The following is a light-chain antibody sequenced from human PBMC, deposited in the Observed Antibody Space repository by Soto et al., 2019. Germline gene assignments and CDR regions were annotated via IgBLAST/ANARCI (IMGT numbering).Light chain of an antibody. J-gene: IGKJ1*01. V-gene: IGKV1-5*03. CDR2: TAS. CDR3: QQYNSYSRGT. Sequence: DIQMTQSPSTLSASVGDRVTIACRASQNIKNWLAWYQQKPGKVPKLLIYTASSLESGVPSRFSVSGSGTEFTLTISSLQADDFGTYYCQQYNSYSRGTFGQGTKVEIK. CDR1: QNIKNW.